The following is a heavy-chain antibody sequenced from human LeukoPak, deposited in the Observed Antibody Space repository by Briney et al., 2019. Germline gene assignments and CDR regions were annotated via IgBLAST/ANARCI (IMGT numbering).Heavy chain of an antibody. D-gene: IGHD3-3*01. CDR2: INHSGST. J-gene: IGHJ4*02. CDR1: GGSFSGYY. CDR3: ASGCYDFWSGYSHYFDY. V-gene: IGHV4-34*01. Sequence: SETLSLTCAVYGGSFSGYYWSWIRQPPGKGLEWIGEINHSGSTNYNPSLKSRVTISVDTSKNQFSLKLSSVTAADTAVYYCASGCYDFWSGYSHYFDYWGQGTLVTVSS.